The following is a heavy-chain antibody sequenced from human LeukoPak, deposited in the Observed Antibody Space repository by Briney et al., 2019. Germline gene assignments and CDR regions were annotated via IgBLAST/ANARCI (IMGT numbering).Heavy chain of an antibody. J-gene: IGHJ4*02. D-gene: IGHD6-13*01. CDR3: ARVTGYRIEDYFDY. CDR2: IYYSGST. Sequence: SETLSLTCTVSGGSISSSNYYWGWIRQPPGKGLEWIGSIYYSGSTNYNPSLKSRVTISVETSKNEFSLKLRSVTAADTAVYYCARVTGYRIEDYFDYWGQGTLVTVSS. CDR1: GGSISSSNYY. V-gene: IGHV4-39*07.